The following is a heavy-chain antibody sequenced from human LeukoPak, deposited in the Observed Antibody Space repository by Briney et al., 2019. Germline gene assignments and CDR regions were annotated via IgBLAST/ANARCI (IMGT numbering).Heavy chain of an antibody. CDR1: GYTFTGYY. V-gene: IGHV1-2*02. CDR2: INPNSGGT. J-gene: IGHJ4*02. CDR3: ARDWDYYDSSGSIDY. Sequence: ASVQVSCKASGYTFTGYYMHWVRQAPGQGLEWMGWINPNSGGTNYAQKFQGRVTMTRDTSISTAYMELSRLRSDDTAVYYCARDWDYYDSSGSIDYRGQGTLVTVSS. D-gene: IGHD3-22*01.